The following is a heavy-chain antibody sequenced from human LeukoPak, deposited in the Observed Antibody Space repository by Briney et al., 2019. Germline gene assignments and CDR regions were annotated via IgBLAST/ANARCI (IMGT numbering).Heavy chain of an antibody. CDR3: ARSSGWRSEFDY. CDR2: IKYDGSDE. V-gene: IGHV3-7*01. D-gene: IGHD6-19*01. Sequence: GGSLRLSCAASGFIFSSYWMTWVRQAPGKGLEWVANIKYDGSDEYYVDSVKGRFTISRDNAKNSLYPQMNSLRAEDTAVYYCARSSGWRSEFDYWGQGTLVTVSS. J-gene: IGHJ4*02. CDR1: GFIFSSYW.